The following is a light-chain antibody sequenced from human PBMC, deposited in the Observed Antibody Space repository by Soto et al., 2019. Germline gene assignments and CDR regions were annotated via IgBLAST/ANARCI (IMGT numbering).Light chain of an antibody. CDR1: QSISSW. J-gene: IGKJ1*01. CDR2: KAS. V-gene: IGKV1-5*03. Sequence: DIQLTQSPSTLSASVGDRVSITCRASQSISSWLAWYQQKPGKAPKLLIYKASSLDSGVPSRFSGSRSGTEFTLTISSLQPDDSATYFCQQYNTYLGTFGQGTKVDI. CDR3: QQYNTYLGT.